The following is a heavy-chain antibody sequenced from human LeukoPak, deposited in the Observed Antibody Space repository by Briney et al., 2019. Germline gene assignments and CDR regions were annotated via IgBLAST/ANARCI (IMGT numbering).Heavy chain of an antibody. D-gene: IGHD6-19*01. CDR2: INWNGGST. V-gene: IGHV3-20*04. CDR3: ARRGGSTGWGAFDF. J-gene: IGHJ3*01. Sequence: PGGSLRLSCAASGFTFDDYGMSWVRQAPGKGLEWVSGINWNGGSTGYADSVKGRFTISRDNAKNSLYLQMNSLSREDTAIYYCARRGGSTGWGAFDFWGHGTMVTVSS. CDR1: GFTFDDYG.